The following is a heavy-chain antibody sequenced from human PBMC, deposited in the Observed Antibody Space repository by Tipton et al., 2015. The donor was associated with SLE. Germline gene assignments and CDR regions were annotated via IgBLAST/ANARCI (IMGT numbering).Heavy chain of an antibody. CDR2: IYPGDSDT. J-gene: IGHJ3*02. D-gene: IGHD6-13*01. Sequence: LVQSGAEVKKPGESLKISCRGSGYNFATFWIGWVRQMPGKGLEWMGLIYPGDSDTRYTPSFQGLVTISADKSLNTAYLQWSSLKASDTAIYYCARQIAATVWGDAFDIWGQGTMVTVSS. CDR3: ARQIAATVWGDAFDI. V-gene: IGHV5-51*01. CDR1: GYNFATFW.